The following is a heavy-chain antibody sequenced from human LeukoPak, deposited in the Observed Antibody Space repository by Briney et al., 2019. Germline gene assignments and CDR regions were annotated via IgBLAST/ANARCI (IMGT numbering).Heavy chain of an antibody. CDR1: SGSISGYY. CDR2: VYYSGST. CDR3: ARFMAIVSYFDY. V-gene: IGHV4-59*01. Sequence: SETLSLTCTVSSGSISGYYWNWIRQPPGKGLEWIGYVYYSGSTNYNPSLKSRVTISVDTSKNQFSLKLSSVTAADTAVYYCARFMAIVSYFDYWGQGTLVTVSS. D-gene: IGHD3-16*02. J-gene: IGHJ4*02.